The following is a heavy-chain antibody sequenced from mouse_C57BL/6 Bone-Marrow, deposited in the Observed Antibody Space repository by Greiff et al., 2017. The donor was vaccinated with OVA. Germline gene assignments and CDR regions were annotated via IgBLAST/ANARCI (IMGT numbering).Heavy chain of an antibody. CDR2: IYPSDSET. V-gene: IGHV1-61*01. D-gene: IGHD2-2*01. CDR1: GYTFTSYW. CDR3: ARFGGYYDAMDY. Sequence: QVQLKQPGAELVRPGSSVKLSCKASGYTFTSYWMDWVKQRPGQGLEWIGNIYPSDSETHYNQKFKDKATLTVDKSSSTAYMQLSSLTSEDSAVYYCARFGGYYDAMDYWGQGTSVTVSS. J-gene: IGHJ4*01.